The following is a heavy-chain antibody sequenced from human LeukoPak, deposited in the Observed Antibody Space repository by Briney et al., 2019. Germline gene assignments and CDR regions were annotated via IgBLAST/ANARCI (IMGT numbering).Heavy chain of an antibody. J-gene: IGHJ4*02. CDR1: GDSVSSNSVT. D-gene: IGHD3-10*01. Sequence: SQTLSLTCAISGDSVSSNSVTWNWIRQSPSRGLEWLGRTYYRSKWSNDYAVSMKSRITINPDTSKNQFPLQLNSVTPEDTAVYYCARVSGGVFGYWGQGTLVTVSS. CDR3: ARVSGGVFGY. CDR2: TYYRSKWSN. V-gene: IGHV6-1*01.